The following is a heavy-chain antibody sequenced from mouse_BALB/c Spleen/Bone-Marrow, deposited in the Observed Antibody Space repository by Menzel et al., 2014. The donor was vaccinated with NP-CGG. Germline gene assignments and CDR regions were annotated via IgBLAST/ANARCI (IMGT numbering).Heavy chain of an antibody. CDR2: IGPYDSET. V-gene: IGHV1-52*01. CDR3: ARYDGYYDY. J-gene: IGHJ2*01. D-gene: IGHD2-3*01. CDR1: GYTFTSYW. Sequence: QVQLQQSGAELVRPGASVKLSCKASGYTFTSYWMNWVKQRPEQGLEWIGRIGPYDSETHYNQKLKDKAILTVDKSSSTAYMQLSSLTSEDSAVYYCARYDGYYDYWGQGTTLTVSS.